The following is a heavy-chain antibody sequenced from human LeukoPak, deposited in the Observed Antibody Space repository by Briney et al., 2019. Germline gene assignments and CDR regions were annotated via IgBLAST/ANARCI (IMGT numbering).Heavy chain of an antibody. CDR3: ARDSGDIVVVLAVGDAFDI. V-gene: IGHV1-18*01. CDR1: GYTFTSYG. CDR2: ISAYNGNT. D-gene: IGHD2-2*01. J-gene: IGHJ3*02. Sequence: GASVKVSCKASGYTFTSYGISWVRQAPGQGLEWMGWISAYNGNTNYAQKLQGRVTMTTDTSTSTAYMELRSLRSDDTAVYYCARDSGDIVVVLAVGDAFDIWGQGTMVTVSS.